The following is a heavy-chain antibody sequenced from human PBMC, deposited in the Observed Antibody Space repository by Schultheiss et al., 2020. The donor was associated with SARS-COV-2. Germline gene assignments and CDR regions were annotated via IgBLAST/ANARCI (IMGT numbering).Heavy chain of an antibody. D-gene: IGHD1-26*01. CDR3: ANGDEGAHYYYYGMDV. V-gene: IGHV3-23*01. CDR1: GFTFSSYS. CDR2: ISGSGGST. Sequence: GESLKISCAASGFTFSSYSMNWVRQAPGKGLEWVSAISGSGGSTYYADSVKGRFTISRDNSKNTLYLQMNSLRAEDTAVYYCANGDEGAHYYYYGMDVWGQGTTVTVSS. J-gene: IGHJ6*02.